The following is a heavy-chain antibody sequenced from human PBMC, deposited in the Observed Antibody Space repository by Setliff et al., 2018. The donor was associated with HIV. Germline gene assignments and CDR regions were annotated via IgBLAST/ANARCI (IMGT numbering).Heavy chain of an antibody. D-gene: IGHD3-3*02. Sequence: GGSLRLSCAASGFTFSSYSMNWVRQAPGKGLEWVSYISSSSSTIYYADSVKGRFTISRDNARNTVYLQLNSLRVEDTAVYYCAKQLSPHFYYYMDVWGNGTTVTV. J-gene: IGHJ6*03. CDR1: GFTFSSYS. CDR2: ISSSSSTI. CDR3: AKQLSPHFYYYMDV. V-gene: IGHV3-48*01.